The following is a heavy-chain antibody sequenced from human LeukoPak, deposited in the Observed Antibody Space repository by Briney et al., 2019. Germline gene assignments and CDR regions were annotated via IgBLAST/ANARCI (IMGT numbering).Heavy chain of an antibody. CDR2: ISADSGNT. CDR1: GYTFTSYG. D-gene: IGHD3-22*01. J-gene: IGHJ4*02. Sequence: GGSVKVSCKASGYTFTSYGINWVRQAPGQGLEWMGWISADSGNTNYAHTLQGRFTMTRDTSTSTAYMELRSLRSDDTAVYYCAREPPASWSSGQRLDYWGQGTLVTVSS. CDR3: AREPPASWSSGQRLDY. V-gene: IGHV1-18*01.